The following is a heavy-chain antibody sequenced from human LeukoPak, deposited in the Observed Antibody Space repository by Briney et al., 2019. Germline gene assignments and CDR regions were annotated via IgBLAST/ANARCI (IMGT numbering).Heavy chain of an antibody. Sequence: QPGGSLRLSCAASGFTFCSYAMHWVRQAPGKGLEWGAVISYDGSNKYYAVSVKGRFTISRDNSKNTLYLQMNSLRAEDTAVYYCARDMPYYYDSSGFLNIDYWGQGTLVTVSS. CDR1: GFTFCSYA. J-gene: IGHJ4*02. D-gene: IGHD3-22*01. CDR3: ARDMPYYYDSSGFLNIDY. CDR2: ISYDGSNK. V-gene: IGHV3-30*01.